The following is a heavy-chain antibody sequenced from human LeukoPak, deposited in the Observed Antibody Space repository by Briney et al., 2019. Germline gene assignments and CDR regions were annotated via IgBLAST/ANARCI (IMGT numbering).Heavy chain of an antibody. CDR1: GYTFTSYD. V-gene: IGHV1-18*01. CDR2: ISAYNGNT. CDR3: AREGSSSWYGFDP. D-gene: IGHD6-13*01. J-gene: IGHJ5*02. Sequence: GASVKVSSKASGYTFTSYDISWVRQAPGQGLEWMGWISAYNGNTNYAQKFQGRGTMTTDTSTSTAYMELRSLRSDDTAVYYCAREGSSSWYGFDPWGQGTLVTVSS.